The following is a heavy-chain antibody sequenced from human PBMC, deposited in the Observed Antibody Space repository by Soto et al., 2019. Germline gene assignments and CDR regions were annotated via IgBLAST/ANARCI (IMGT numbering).Heavy chain of an antibody. CDR3: ARVPPAHDYGDYGDVFDI. D-gene: IGHD4-17*01. J-gene: IGHJ3*02. CDR2: ISAYNGNT. CDR1: GYTFTSYG. V-gene: IGHV1-18*01. Sequence: ASVKVSCKASGYTFTSYGISWVRQAPGQGLEWMGWISAYNGNTNYAQKLQGRVTMTTDTSTSTAYMELSSLRSEDTAVYYCARVPPAHDYGDYGDVFDIWSQGTMVTGSS.